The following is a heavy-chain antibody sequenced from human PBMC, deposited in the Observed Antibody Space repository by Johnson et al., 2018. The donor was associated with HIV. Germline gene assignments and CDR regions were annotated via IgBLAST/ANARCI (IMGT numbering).Heavy chain of an antibody. V-gene: IGHV3-30-3*01. Sequence: QVLLVESGGGLVRPGGSLSLSCAASGFTVSRNYMSWVRQAPDQGLEWVAVISYDGSNTYYADPVKGRFIISMDNAKNSLYLQMDSLRAEDTAVYYCARVYSGSFRPTKGNDVFDMWGQGTMVTVSS. J-gene: IGHJ3*02. CDR3: ARVYSGSFRPTKGNDVFDM. CDR1: GFTVSRNY. CDR2: ISYDGSNT. D-gene: IGHD1-26*01.